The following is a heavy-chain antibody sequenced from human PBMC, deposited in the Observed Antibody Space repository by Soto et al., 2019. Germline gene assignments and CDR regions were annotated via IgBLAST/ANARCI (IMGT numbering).Heavy chain of an antibody. CDR3: ASAPSKPGEPIWDVFDF. Sequence: QVQLQESGPGLVKPSETLSLTCTVSGGSISSYYWSWIRQPAGKGLEWIGRIYASGITNYTPSLKSRINMSIDTSKNQCSLKLSSVTAADTAVYYCASAPSKPGEPIWDVFDFWGQGTMVTVSS. D-gene: IGHD3-16*01. CDR2: IYASGIT. J-gene: IGHJ3*01. CDR1: GGSISSYY. V-gene: IGHV4-4*07.